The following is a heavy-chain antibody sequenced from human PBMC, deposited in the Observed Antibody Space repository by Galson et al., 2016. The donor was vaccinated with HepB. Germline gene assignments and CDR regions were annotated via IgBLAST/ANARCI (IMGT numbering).Heavy chain of an antibody. CDR1: GYTFTNYG. CDR3: ARSDRATRGYYYGFDV. V-gene: IGHV1-18*01. CDR2: ITSYKGTT. Sequence: SVKVSCKASGYTFTNYGVSWVRQAPGQGLEWMRWITSYKGTTHHAQKFQGRVTLTTDTSTSTAYMELRSLRSDDTAVYYCARSDRATRGYYYGFDVWGQGTTVTVSS. D-gene: IGHD3-10*01. J-gene: IGHJ6*02.